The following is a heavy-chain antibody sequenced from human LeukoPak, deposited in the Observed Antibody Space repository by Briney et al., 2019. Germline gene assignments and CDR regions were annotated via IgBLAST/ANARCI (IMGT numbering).Heavy chain of an antibody. CDR3: ARDQDDVVAPAAMYYFDY. Sequence: PGGSLRLSCAASGFTFSSYSMNWVRQAPGKGLEWVSSISSSSSYIYYADSVKGRFTISRDNAKNSLYLQMNSLRAEDTAVYYCARDQDDVVAPAAMYYFDYWGQGTLVTVSS. CDR1: GFTFSSYS. J-gene: IGHJ4*02. V-gene: IGHV3-21*01. CDR2: ISSSSSYI. D-gene: IGHD2-2*01.